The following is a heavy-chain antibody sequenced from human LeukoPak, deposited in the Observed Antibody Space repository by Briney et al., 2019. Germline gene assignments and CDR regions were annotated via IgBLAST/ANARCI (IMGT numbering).Heavy chain of an antibody. D-gene: IGHD3-22*01. CDR2: ISSSSRTI. CDR3: ARAQYYSDSTGYYYLHY. J-gene: IGHJ4*02. V-gene: IGHV3-48*01. CDR1: GFTFSSYH. Sequence: PGGSLRLSCVGSGFTFSSYHMNWVRQAPGKGLEWVSYISSSSRTIYYADSVKGRFTISRDNAKNSLYLQTNSLGAEDTAVYYCARAQYYSDSTGYYYLHYWGQGTLVTVSS.